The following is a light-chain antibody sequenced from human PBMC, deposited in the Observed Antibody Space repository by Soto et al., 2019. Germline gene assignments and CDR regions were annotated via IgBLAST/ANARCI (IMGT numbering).Light chain of an antibody. CDR2: GAS. Sequence: EIVLTQSPGTLSLSPGERATLSCRASQSVSNNYLAWYQQKPGQAPRLLIYGASNRATGIPDRFSGSGSGTDFTLTISRLEPEDFAVYYCQQYGVTPPNTFGGGTKVEV. V-gene: IGKV3-20*01. J-gene: IGKJ4*01. CDR1: QSVSNNY. CDR3: QQYGVTPPNT.